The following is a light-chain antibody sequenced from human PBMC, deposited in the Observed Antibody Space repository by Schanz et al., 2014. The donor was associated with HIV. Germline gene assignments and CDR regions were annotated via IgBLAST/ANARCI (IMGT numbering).Light chain of an antibody. Sequence: QSALTQPASVSGSPGQSISISCTGTSGDVGSYNYVSWYQQHPGKAPKLMIYDVSNRPSGVSSRFSGSKSGNTASLTISGIQAEDEADYYCQSYDKSLSVVIFGGGTKLPV. CDR3: QSYDKSLSVVI. CDR2: DVS. CDR1: SGDVGSYNY. V-gene: IGLV2-14*03. J-gene: IGLJ2*01.